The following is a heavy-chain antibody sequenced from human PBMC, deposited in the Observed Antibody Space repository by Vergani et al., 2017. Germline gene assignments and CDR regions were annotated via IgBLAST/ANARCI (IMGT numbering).Heavy chain of an antibody. CDR3: ARGEVTIFGVVTH. D-gene: IGHD3-3*01. V-gene: IGHV3-23*04. CDR1: GFTFSSYA. CDR2: ISGSGGST. Sequence: EVQLVETGGGLIQPGGSLRLSCAASGFTFSSYAMSWVRQAPGKGLEWVSAISGSGGSTYYADSVKGRFTISRDNAKNSLYLQMNSLRAEDTAVYYCARGEVTIFGVVTHWGQGTLVTVSS. J-gene: IGHJ4*02.